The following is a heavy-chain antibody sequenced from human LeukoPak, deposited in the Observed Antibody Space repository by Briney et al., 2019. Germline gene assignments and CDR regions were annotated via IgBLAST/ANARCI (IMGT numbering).Heavy chain of an antibody. CDR3: ARDEGSYDYLWGSYRYNWFDP. CDR1: GFTFNTYA. D-gene: IGHD3-16*02. V-gene: IGHV3-30*04. Sequence: GGSLRLSCSASGFTFNTYAMHWVRQAPGKGLEWVALISYDGSSKYYADSVKGRFTISRDNSKNTLYLQVYSLRSEDTAVYYCARDEGSYDYLWGSYRYNWFDPWGQGTLVTVSS. CDR2: ISYDGSSK. J-gene: IGHJ5*02.